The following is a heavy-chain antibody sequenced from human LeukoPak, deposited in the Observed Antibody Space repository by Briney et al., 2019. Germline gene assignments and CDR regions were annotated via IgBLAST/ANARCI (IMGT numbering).Heavy chain of an antibody. J-gene: IGHJ3*02. CDR2: INPNSGGT. Sequence: ASVKVSCKASGYTFTGYYIHWVRQAPGQGLEWMGWINPNSGGTKSAQRFQGRVTMSRDTSTSTAFMVLSSLRSDDPAMYYCASHSSSRVSWIWGQGTMVTVSS. CDR3: ASHSSSRVSWI. CDR1: GYTFTGYY. D-gene: IGHD6-13*01. V-gene: IGHV1-2*02.